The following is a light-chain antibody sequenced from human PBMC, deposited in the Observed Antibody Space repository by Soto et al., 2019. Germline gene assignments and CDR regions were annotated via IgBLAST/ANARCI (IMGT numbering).Light chain of an antibody. Sequence: DIQLTQSPSSLSASVGDRVTITCRASQAIGDRLAWFQQKPGRAPRHLIQFASTLLRGVPSRFSGSGSGTDFIHTINSLQAEDFATYYCLQAQTLPRTFGQGTRVE. J-gene: IGKJ1*01. CDR2: FAS. CDR3: LQAQTLPRT. CDR1: QAIGDR. V-gene: IGKV1-12*01.